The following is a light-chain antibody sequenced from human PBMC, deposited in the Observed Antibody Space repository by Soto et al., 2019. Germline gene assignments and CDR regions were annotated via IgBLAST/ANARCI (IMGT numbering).Light chain of an antibody. J-gene: IGLJ2*01. V-gene: IGLV2-14*03. CDR2: DVR. CDR3: SSYSSSSAPLV. Sequence: QSALTQPASVSGSPGQSITISCTGTSSDAGGYNYVSWYQLHPGKAPKLMIYDVRNRPSGVSNRFSGSKSGSTASLTISGLQAEDEADYYCSSYSSSSAPLVFGGGTQLTVL. CDR1: SSDAGGYNY.